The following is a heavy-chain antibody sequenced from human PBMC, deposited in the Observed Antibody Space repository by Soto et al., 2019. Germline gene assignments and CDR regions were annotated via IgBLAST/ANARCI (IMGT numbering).Heavy chain of an antibody. CDR3: ARDMPYGAGSLAGCDY. J-gene: IGHJ4*02. CDR2: IYHSGTT. CDR1: GVSITGSY. D-gene: IGHD1-26*01. V-gene: IGHV4-59*01. Sequence: SETLSLTCTVSGVSITGSYWSWIRQTPGKTLEWIGYIYHSGTTTYNPSPKSRVSISVDTSKNQFSLRLTSVIAADTAVYYCARDMPYGAGSLAGCDYWGQGIRVTVSS.